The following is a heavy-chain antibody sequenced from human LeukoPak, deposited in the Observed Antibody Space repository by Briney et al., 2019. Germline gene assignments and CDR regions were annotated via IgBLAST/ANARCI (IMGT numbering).Heavy chain of an antibody. CDR2: INHSGST. CDR3: ARATRVSSVPEY. J-gene: IGHJ4*02. D-gene: IGHD1-14*01. CDR1: GGSFSGYY. V-gene: IGHV4-34*01. Sequence: SETLSLTCAVYGGSFSGYYWSWIRQPPGKGLEWIGEINHSGSTNYNPSLKSRVTISVDTSKNQFSLKLSSVTAADTAVYYCARATRVSSVPEYWGQGTLVTVSS.